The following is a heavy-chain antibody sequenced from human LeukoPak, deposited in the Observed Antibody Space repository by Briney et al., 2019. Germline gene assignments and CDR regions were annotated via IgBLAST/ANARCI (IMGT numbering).Heavy chain of an antibody. J-gene: IGHJ6*02. CDR3: ARPLNGMDV. Sequence: ASVKVSCKASGYTFTVYYMHWVRQAPGQRREWMGWINPNSGGTNYAQKFQGRVTMTRDTSISTAYMELSRLRSDDTAVYYRARPLNGMDVWGQGSTVTVS. V-gene: IGHV1-2*02. CDR2: INPNSGGT. CDR1: GYTFTVYY.